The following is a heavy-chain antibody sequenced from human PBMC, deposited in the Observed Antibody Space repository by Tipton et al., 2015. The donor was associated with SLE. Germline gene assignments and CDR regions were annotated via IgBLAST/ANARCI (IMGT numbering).Heavy chain of an antibody. V-gene: IGHV6-1*01. CDR3: AREDDSSGYYSFCDQ. CDR1: GDSVSSYSAT. D-gene: IGHD3-22*01. Sequence: GLVKPSQTLSLTCAISGDSVSSYSATWTWIRQSPSKGLEWLGRTYYRSKFYTDYAESVRSRITINPDTSKNHFSLQLKAVTPEDTAVYYCAREDDSSGYYSFCDQWGQGTRVPVSS. CDR2: TYYRSKFYT. J-gene: IGHJ4*02.